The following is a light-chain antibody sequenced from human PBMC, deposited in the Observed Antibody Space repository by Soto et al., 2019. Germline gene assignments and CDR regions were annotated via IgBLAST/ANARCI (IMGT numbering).Light chain of an antibody. J-gene: IGKJ1*01. CDR3: QQYSSLWT. CDR2: GAF. V-gene: IGKV3-20*01. Sequence: EIVLTQSPGTLSLSPGERATLSCRASQSVSSSYLAWYQQKPDQAPRLLIYGAFSRATGIQDRLSGSGSGTESTLSIRRLEPEDFAVYYCQQYSSLWTFGQGTKVDI. CDR1: QSVSSSY.